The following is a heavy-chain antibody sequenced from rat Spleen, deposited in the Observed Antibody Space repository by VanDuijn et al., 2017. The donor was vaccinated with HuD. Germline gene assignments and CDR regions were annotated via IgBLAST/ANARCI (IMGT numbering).Heavy chain of an antibody. CDR3: AKANTYYGYNGYYFDY. V-gene: IGHV5-20*01. J-gene: IGHJ2*01. Sequence: EVQLVESDGGLVQPGRSLKLSCAASGFTFSDYYMAWVRQAPTKGLEWVASISYDGDNAYYRDSVKGRFTISRDNAESTLYLQMESLRSEDTATYYCAKANTYYGYNGYYFDYWGQGVMVTVSS. CDR1: GFTFSDYY. D-gene: IGHD1-9*01. CDR2: ISYDGDNA.